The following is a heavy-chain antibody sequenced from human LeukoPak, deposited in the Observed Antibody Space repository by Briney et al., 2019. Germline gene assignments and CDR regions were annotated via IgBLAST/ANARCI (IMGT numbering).Heavy chain of an antibody. D-gene: IGHD2-2*01. CDR3: ARFRTSHCYADY. J-gene: IGHJ4*02. CDR2: IKQDGSEK. Sequence: GGSLRLSCAASGFTFSSYAMSWVRQAPGKGLEWVANIKQDGSEKYYVDSVKGRFTISRDNAKNSLYLQMNSLRAEDTAVYYCARFRTSHCYADYWGQGTLVTVSS. CDR1: GFTFSSYA. V-gene: IGHV3-7*01.